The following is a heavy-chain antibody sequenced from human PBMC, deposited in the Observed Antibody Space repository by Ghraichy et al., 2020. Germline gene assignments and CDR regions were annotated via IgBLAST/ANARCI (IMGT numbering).Heavy chain of an antibody. CDR3: ARDRREAKPDY. V-gene: IGHV3-11*01. D-gene: IGHD1-26*01. CDR1: GFTFSDYY. CDR2: ISGSGSFM. J-gene: IGHJ4*02. Sequence: LSLTCAASGFTFSDYYMSWIRQAPGKGLEWVSYISGSGSFMYYADSVKGRFTISRDNAKNSLYLDMNSLRAEDTAVYFCARDRREAKPDYWGQGTLVTVS.